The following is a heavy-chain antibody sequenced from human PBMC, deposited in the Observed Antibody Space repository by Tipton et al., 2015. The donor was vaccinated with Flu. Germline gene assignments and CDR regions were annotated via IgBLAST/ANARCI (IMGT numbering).Heavy chain of an antibody. D-gene: IGHD3-22*01. Sequence: TLSLTCTVSGGSISRSSYYWGWIRQPPGKGLEWIGSIYYSGSTYYNPSLKSRVTISVDTSKNQFSLQLSSVTAADTAVYYWARAGSYYDSPTLFDYWGQGTLVTVSS. CDR1: GGSISRSSYY. V-gene: IGHV4-39*07. J-gene: IGHJ4*02. CDR2: IYYSGST. CDR3: ARAGSYYDSPTLFDY.